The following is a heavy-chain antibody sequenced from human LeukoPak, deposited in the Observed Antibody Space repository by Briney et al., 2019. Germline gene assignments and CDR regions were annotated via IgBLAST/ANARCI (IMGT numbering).Heavy chain of an antibody. J-gene: IGHJ5*02. D-gene: IGHD1-26*01. CDR3: ARDGRDIIDP. CDR1: GYTFTSHA. CDR2: INTNTGEP. Sequence: ASVKVSCKASGYTFTSHAINWVRQAPGQGLEWMGWINTNTGEPTYAQGFSGRFVFSSDTAVTTAYLQITSLRAEDTAIYFCARDGRDIIDPWGQGTLVTVSS. V-gene: IGHV7-4-1*02.